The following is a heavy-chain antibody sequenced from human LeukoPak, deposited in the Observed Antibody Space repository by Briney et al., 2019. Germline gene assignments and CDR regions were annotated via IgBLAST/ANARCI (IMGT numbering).Heavy chain of an antibody. CDR3: ATSYCSSTSCKGLWFGEPRDYFDY. CDR1: GYTFTSYA. Sequence: ASVKVSCKASGYTFTSYAMHWVRQAPGQRLEWMGWINAGNGNTKYSQKFQGRVTITRDTSASTAYMELSSLRSEDTAVYYCATSYCSSTSCKGLWFGEPRDYFDYWGQGTLVTVSS. V-gene: IGHV1-3*01. J-gene: IGHJ4*02. CDR2: INAGNGNT. D-gene: IGHD2-2*01.